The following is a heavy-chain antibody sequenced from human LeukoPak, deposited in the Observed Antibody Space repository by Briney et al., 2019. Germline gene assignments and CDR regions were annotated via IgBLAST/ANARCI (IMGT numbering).Heavy chain of an antibody. CDR3: ARAVGSFDWLPLFDY. D-gene: IGHD3-9*01. V-gene: IGHV4-38-2*02. J-gene: IGHJ4*02. Sequence: SETPSLTCSVSSYSINNGYLWAWIRPPLGKGLEWIGSVYRSGSAYYNPSLNSRVTISVDTSKNQFYLKLSSVTAADTAVYYCARAVGSFDWLPLFDYWGQGTLVTVSS. CDR1: SYSINNGYL. CDR2: VYRSGSA.